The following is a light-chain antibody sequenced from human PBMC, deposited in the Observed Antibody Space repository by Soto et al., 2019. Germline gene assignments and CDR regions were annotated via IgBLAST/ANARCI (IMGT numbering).Light chain of an antibody. CDR3: LQHDTYPLT. CDR2: NAF. J-gene: IGKJ1*01. Sequence: DIQMTQSPSSLSASVGDRVTITCRASQGIRNHLLGWYQHKPGKAPTCLIYNAFSLPSGVPSRFSGSGSVTEFTLTISSLQPEDFATYYCLQHDTYPLTFGQGTKVEIK. CDR1: QGIRNH. V-gene: IGKV1-17*01.